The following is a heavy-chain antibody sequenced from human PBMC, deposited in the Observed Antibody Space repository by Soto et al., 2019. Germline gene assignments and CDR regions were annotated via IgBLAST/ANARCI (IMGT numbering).Heavy chain of an antibody. D-gene: IGHD3-3*01. J-gene: IGHJ6*02. CDR2: INHSGST. CDR1: GGSFSGYY. Sequence: QVQLQQWGAGLLKPSETLSLTCAVYGGSFSGYYWSWIRQPPGKGLEWIGEINHSGSTNYNPSLKSRVTISVDTFKNPFSLKLSSVTAADTAVYYCARNGSYYDFWSGYYFGGGMDVWGQGTTVTVSS. V-gene: IGHV4-34*01. CDR3: ARNGSYYDFWSGYYFGGGMDV.